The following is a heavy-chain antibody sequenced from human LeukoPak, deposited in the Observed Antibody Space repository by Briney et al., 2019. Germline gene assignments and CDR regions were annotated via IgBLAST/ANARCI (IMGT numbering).Heavy chain of an antibody. CDR2: ISSSNSYI. J-gene: IGHJ6*03. CDR1: GFTFSSYS. CDR3: ARDRFGYYYMDV. V-gene: IGHV3-21*01. D-gene: IGHD3-10*01. Sequence: PGGSLRLSCAASGFTFSSYSMNWVRQAPGKGLEWVSSISSSNSYIYYADSVKGRFTISRDNAKNSLYLQMNSLRAEDTAVYYCARDRFGYYYMDVWGKGTTVTVSS.